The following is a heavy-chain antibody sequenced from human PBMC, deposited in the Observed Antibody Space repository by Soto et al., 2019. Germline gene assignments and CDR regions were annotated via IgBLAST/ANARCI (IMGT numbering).Heavy chain of an antibody. J-gene: IGHJ6*03. CDR2: ISGSGGST. Sequence: GGSLRLSCAASGFTFSSYAMSWVRQAPGKGLEWVSAISGSGGSTYYADSVKGRFTISRDNSKNTLYLQMNSLRAEDTAVYYCAKDNGSGRGYYYYYMDVWGKGTTVTVSS. V-gene: IGHV3-23*01. CDR3: AKDNGSGRGYYYYYMDV. CDR1: GFTFSSYA. D-gene: IGHD3-10*01.